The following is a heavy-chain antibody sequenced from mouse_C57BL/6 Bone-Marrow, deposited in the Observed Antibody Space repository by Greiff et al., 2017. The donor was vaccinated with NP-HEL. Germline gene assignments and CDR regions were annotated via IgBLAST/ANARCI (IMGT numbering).Heavy chain of an antibody. Sequence: VKLQESGAELARPGASVKLSCKASGYTFTSYGISWVKQRTGQGLEWIGEIYPRSGNTYYNEKFKGKATLTADKSSSTAYMELRSLTSEDSAVYFCARFVYDGYYWYFDVWGTGTTVTVSS. D-gene: IGHD2-3*01. J-gene: IGHJ1*03. CDR1: GYTFTSYG. CDR3: ARFVYDGYYWYFDV. V-gene: IGHV1-81*01. CDR2: IYPRSGNT.